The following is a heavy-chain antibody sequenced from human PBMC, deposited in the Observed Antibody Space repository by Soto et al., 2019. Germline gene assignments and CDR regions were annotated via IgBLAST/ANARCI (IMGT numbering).Heavy chain of an antibody. Sequence: EVQLVESGGGLVQPGRSLRLSCAASGFTFDDYAMHWVRQAPGKGLEWVSGISWNSGSIGYADSVKGRFTISRDNAKNSLYLQMNSLRAEDTALYYCAKDSNVDIVATILGVNAFDIWGQGTMVTVSS. CDR1: GFTFDDYA. CDR3: AKDSNVDIVATILGVNAFDI. CDR2: ISWNSGSI. D-gene: IGHD5-12*01. V-gene: IGHV3-9*01. J-gene: IGHJ3*02.